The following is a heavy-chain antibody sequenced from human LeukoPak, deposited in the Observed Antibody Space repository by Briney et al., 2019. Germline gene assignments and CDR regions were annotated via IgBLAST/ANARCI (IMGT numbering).Heavy chain of an antibody. CDR3: AKDRSYYGAGSFFEY. J-gene: IGHJ4*02. CDR2: LSYDGSDK. D-gene: IGHD3-10*01. Sequence: PGRSLRLSCAASGFTFNTYGMHWVRQAPAKGLEWVAALSYDGSDKWYTDSVKGRFTISRDNSENTVYLQMNSLRTEDTAVYYCAKDRSYYGAGSFFEYWGQGTLVTVSS. V-gene: IGHV3-30*18. CDR1: GFTFNTYG.